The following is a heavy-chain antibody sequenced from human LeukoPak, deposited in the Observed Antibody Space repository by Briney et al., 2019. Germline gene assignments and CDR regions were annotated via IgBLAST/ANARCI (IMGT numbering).Heavy chain of an antibody. D-gene: IGHD3-16*01. CDR2: IIHGNGST. V-gene: IGHV1-46*01. Sequence: ASVTVSCKASGYTFTIYWMHRVRQAPGQGGGRMGQIIHGNGSTTYSQKFQGRVTMTNDTSTTTVYLELSSLRSEDTAVYYCARDPIGGPLDYWGQGTQVTVS. CDR1: GYTFTIYW. CDR3: ARDPIGGPLDY. J-gene: IGHJ4*02.